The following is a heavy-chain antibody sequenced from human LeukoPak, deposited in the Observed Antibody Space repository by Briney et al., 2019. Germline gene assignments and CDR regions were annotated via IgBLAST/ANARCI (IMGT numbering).Heavy chain of an antibody. J-gene: IGHJ4*02. CDR3: ARVGRLHQTYFDY. Sequence: PSETLSLTCTVSGGSISSGGYYWSWIRQPPGKGLEWIGYIYHSGSTYYNPSLKSRVTISVDRSKNQFSLKLSSVTAADTAVYYCARVGRLHQTYFDYWGQGTLVTVSS. V-gene: IGHV4-30-2*01. CDR1: GGSISSGGYY. CDR2: IYHSGST. D-gene: IGHD2-2*01.